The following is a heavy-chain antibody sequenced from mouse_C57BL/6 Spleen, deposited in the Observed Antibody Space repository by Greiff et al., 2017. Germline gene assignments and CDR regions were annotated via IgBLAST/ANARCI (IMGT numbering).Heavy chain of an antibody. J-gene: IGHJ3*01. V-gene: IGHV1-80*01. CDR2: IYPGDGDT. Sequence: QVQLKESGAELVKPGASVKISCKASGYAFSSYWMNWVKQRPGKGLEWIGQIYPGDGDTNYNGKFKGKATLTADKSSSTAYMQLSSLTSEDSAVYFCGRSGSEGWFAYWGQGTLVTVSA. CDR3: GRSGSEGWFAY. CDR1: GYAFSSYW.